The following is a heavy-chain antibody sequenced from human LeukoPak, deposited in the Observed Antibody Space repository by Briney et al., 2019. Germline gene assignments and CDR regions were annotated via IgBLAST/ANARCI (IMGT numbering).Heavy chain of an antibody. CDR1: GGSMSNYY. D-gene: IGHD2-21*02. Sequence: SETLSLTCYVSGGSMSNYYWTWIRQSPGKGLEWIGYIHDSGDIGYSPSLKSRLTISIDTSRTHFSLNLTSVTAADTALYYCARGGLVVVTGRGGFDMWGRGTMVTVSS. CDR2: IHDSGDI. CDR3: ARGGLVVVTGRGGFDM. V-gene: IGHV4-59*08. J-gene: IGHJ3*02.